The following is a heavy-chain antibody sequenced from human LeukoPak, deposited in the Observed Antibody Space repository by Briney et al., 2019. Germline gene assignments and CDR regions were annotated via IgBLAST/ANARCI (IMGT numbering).Heavy chain of an antibody. CDR2: INPSGGST. CDR1: GYTFTSYY. V-gene: IGHV1-46*01. D-gene: IGHD3-9*01. CDR3: ARVRYFDWLSHPYNYFDY. Sequence: ASVKVSCKASGYTFTSYYMHWVRQAPGQGLEWMGIINPSGGSTSYAQKFQGRVTMTRDMSTSTVYMELSSLRSEDTAVYYCARVRYFDWLSHPYNYFDYWGQGTLVTVSS. J-gene: IGHJ4*02.